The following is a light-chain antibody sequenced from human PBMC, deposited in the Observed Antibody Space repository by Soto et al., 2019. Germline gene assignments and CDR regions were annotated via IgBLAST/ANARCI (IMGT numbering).Light chain of an antibody. CDR3: GSFSSSTTLYV. Sequence: QSALTQPASVSGSPGQSITISCTGTSSDVGGYKYVSWYQHHADKAPKLMIYEVSNRPSGVSNRFSGSKSGNTASLTIYGLQAEDEADYYCGSFSSSTTLYVFGTGTKVTAL. CDR2: EVS. V-gene: IGLV2-14*01. J-gene: IGLJ1*01. CDR1: SSDVGGYKY.